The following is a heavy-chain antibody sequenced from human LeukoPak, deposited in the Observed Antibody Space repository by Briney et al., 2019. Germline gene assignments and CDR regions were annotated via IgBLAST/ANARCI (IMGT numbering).Heavy chain of an antibody. D-gene: IGHD3-9*01. Sequence: PGASVKVSCKASGYTFIGYYMHWVRQAPGQGLEWMGWINPDSGGTNYAPKFQARVTMTRDTSISTAYMELSRLKSDDTAVYYCATGIKYYDILTGPKSDPWGQGTLVTVSS. CDR3: ATGIKYYDILTGPKSDP. CDR1: GYTFIGYY. CDR2: INPDSGGT. V-gene: IGHV1-2*02. J-gene: IGHJ5*02.